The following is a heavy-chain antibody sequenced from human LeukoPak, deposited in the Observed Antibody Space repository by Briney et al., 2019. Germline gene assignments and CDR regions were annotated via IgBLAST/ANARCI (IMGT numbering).Heavy chain of an antibody. CDR3: ARVNPILGIAVASDLLFDY. V-gene: IGHV4-39*07. Sequence: SETLSLTCTVSGASISSTSYYWGWIRQPPGKGLEWIGSISYSGSNYYNPSLKSRVTISVDTSKNQFSLKLSSVTAADTAVYYCARVNPILGIAVASDLLFDYWGQGTLVTVSS. J-gene: IGHJ4*02. D-gene: IGHD6-19*01. CDR2: ISYSGSN. CDR1: GASISSTSYY.